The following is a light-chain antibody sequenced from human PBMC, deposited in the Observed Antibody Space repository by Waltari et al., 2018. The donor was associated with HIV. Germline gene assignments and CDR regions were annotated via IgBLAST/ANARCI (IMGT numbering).Light chain of an antibody. Sequence: QSALTQPASVSGSPGQSITISCTGTSSDVGGYNYVSWYQPHPGKAPKLMIYDVSKRPSGFSNRFAGSKSGNTASLTISGLQAEDEADYFCCSYAGNYSYVFGSGSRVTVL. J-gene: IGLJ1*01. CDR3: CSYAGNYSYV. CDR1: SSDVGGYNY. CDR2: DVS. V-gene: IGLV2-23*02.